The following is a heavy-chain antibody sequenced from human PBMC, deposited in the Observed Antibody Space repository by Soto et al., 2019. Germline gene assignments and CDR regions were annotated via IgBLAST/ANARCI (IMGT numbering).Heavy chain of an antibody. Sequence: ASVNVSCKASGYTFTSYGISWVRQAPGQGLEWMGWISAYNGNTNYAQKLQGRVTMTTDTSTSTAYMELRSLRSDDTAVYYCARDEDYGGDSHYYYGMDVGDKGITVTVSS. D-gene: IGHD4-17*01. J-gene: IGHJ6*04. V-gene: IGHV1-18*01. CDR1: GYTFTSYG. CDR3: ARDEDYGGDSHYYYGMDV. CDR2: ISAYNGNT.